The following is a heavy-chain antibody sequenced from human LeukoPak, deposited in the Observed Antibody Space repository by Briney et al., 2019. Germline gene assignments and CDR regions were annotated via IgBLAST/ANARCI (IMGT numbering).Heavy chain of an antibody. J-gene: IGHJ5*02. V-gene: IGHV4-61*02. CDR3: ATVRSNWIDP. D-gene: IGHD3-10*01. Sequence: SQTLSLTCTVSGGSISSGSYYWSWIRQPAGKGLEWIGRIYTSGSTNYNPSLKSRVTISVDTSKNQFSLTLRSVTAADTAVYYCATVRSNWIDPWGQGILVTVSS. CDR2: IYTSGST. CDR1: GGSISSGSYY.